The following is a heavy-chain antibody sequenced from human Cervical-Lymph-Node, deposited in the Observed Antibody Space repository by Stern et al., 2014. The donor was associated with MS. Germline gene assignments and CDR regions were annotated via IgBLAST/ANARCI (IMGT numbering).Heavy chain of an antibody. CDR2: ISHSGYT. CDR1: GGSFDAFY. J-gene: IGHJ5*02. CDR3: ARTWIAVRNTKWFDP. V-gene: IGHV4-34*01. Sequence: QVQLQQWGAGLLKPSETLSLTCAVYGGSFDAFYWSWIRQPPGKGLEWIGEISHSGYTNYNPSLTSRVRISVATSKNQFSLKVSSVPAADTAVYYCARTWIAVRNTKWFDPWGQGTLVTVSS. D-gene: IGHD6-6*01.